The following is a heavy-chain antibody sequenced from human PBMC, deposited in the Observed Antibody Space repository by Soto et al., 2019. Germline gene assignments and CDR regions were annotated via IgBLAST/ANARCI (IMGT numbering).Heavy chain of an antibody. CDR1: GFTVSSNY. D-gene: IGHD5-12*01. J-gene: IGHJ4*02. CDR2: IYSGGST. CDR3: ARDMATIGYFDY. V-gene: IGHV3-53*01. Sequence: HPGGSLRLSCAASGFTVSSNYMSWVRQAPGKGLEWVSVIYSGGSTYYADSVKGRFTISRDNSKNTLYLQMNSLRAEDTAVYYCARDMATIGYFDYWGQGTLVTVSS.